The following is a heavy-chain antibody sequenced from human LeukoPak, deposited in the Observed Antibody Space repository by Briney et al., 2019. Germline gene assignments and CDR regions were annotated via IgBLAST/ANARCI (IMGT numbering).Heavy chain of an antibody. J-gene: IGHJ4*02. CDR2: INHSGST. Sequence: SETLSLTCAVYGGSFSGYYWSWIRQPPGKGLEWIGEINHSGSTNYNPFLKSRVTISVDTSKNQFSLKLSSVTAADTAVYYCARARKWYYGSGSYYPYYFDYWGQGTLVTVSS. CDR3: ARARKWYYGSGSYYPYYFDY. V-gene: IGHV4-34*01. CDR1: GGSFSGYY. D-gene: IGHD3-10*01.